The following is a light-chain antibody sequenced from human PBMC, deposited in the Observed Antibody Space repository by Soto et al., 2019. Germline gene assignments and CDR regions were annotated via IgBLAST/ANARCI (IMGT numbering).Light chain of an antibody. CDR1: QSVSSY. V-gene: IGKV3-11*01. CDR3: QQYNNWPSYT. CDR2: DAS. J-gene: IGKJ2*01. Sequence: EIVLTQSPDTLSLSPGERATLSCRASQSVSSYLAWYQQKPGQAPRLLIYDASNRATGIPARFSGSGSGTDFTLTISSLEPEDFAVYYCQQYNNWPSYTFGQGTKLEIK.